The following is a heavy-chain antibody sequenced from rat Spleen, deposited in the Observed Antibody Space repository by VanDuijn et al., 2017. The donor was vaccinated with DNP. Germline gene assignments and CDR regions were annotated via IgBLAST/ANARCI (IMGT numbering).Heavy chain of an antibody. Sequence: EVQLVESGGDLVQPGRSLKLSCVASGFTFSNYWMTWIRQVPGKGLEWVASIASSGGTTYYPDSVKGRFTISRDNAKNTLYLQMNSLRSEDMATYYCARWGGDYFDYWGQGVMVTVSS. CDR1: GFTFSNYW. J-gene: IGHJ2*01. CDR2: IASSGGTT. V-gene: IGHV5-31*01. CDR3: ARWGGDYFDY.